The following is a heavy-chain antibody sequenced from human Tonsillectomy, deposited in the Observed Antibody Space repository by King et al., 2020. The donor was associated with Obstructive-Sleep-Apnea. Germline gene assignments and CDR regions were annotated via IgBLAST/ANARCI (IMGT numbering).Heavy chain of an antibody. CDR2: INPSGGST. CDR3: ARSKGFVDWLLCVDY. CDR1: GFSFTSYY. Sequence: VQLVESGAEVKKPGASVMVSCKASGFSFTSYYLHWVRQAPGQGLEWMGIINPSGGSTSYAQKFQGRVTMTSDTSTSTVYMELSSLSSEDTDVCYCARSKGFVDWLLCVDYWGQGTLVTVSS. V-gene: IGHV1-46*03. J-gene: IGHJ4*02. D-gene: IGHD3-9*01.